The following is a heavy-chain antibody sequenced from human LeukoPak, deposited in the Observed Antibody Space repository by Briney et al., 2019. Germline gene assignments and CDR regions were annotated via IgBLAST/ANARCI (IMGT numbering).Heavy chain of an antibody. CDR2: IYTSGST. CDR1: GGSISSYY. CDR3: ARHQSSSPDNWFDP. D-gene: IGHD6-6*01. V-gene: IGHV4-4*07. J-gene: IGHJ5*02. Sequence: SETLSLTCTVSGGSISSYYWSWIRQPAGKGLEWIGRIYTSGSTNYNPSLKSRVTMSVDTSKNQFSLKLSSVTAADTAVYYCARHQSSSPDNWFDPWGQGTLVTVSS.